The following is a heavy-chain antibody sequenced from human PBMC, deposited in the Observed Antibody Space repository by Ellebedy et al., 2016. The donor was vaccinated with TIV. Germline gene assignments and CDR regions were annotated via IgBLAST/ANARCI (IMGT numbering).Heavy chain of an antibody. CDR1: GFTFSSYS. Sequence: GESLKISXAASGFTFSSYSMNWVRQAPGKGLEWVSSISSSSSYIYYADSVKGRFTISRDNAKNSLYLQMNSLRAEDTAVYYCTTDIVGATRGRLGWGQGTLVTVSS. CDR3: TTDIVGATRGRLG. V-gene: IGHV3-21*01. D-gene: IGHD1-26*01. CDR2: ISSSSSYI. J-gene: IGHJ4*02.